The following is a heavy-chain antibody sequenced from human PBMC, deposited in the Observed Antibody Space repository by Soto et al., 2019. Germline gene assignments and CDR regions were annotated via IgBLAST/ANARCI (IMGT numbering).Heavy chain of an antibody. Sequence: QVQLVESGGGVVQPGRSLRLSCAASGFTFSTYGMHWVRQAPGKGLEWVAVISYDGSNKYYADSVKGRFTISRDNSRNTLYLQMNSLRAEDTAMYYCAKDPRIAGTGPTSVRYYYYYMDVWGKGTTVTVSS. CDR1: GFTFSTYG. CDR3: AKDPRIAGTGPTSVRYYYYYMDV. J-gene: IGHJ6*03. D-gene: IGHD6-13*01. V-gene: IGHV3-30*18. CDR2: ISYDGSNK.